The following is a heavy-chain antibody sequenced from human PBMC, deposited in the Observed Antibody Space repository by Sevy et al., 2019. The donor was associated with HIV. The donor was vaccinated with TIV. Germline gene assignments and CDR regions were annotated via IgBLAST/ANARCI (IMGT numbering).Heavy chain of an antibody. J-gene: IGHJ4*02. D-gene: IGHD3-22*01. CDR3: TRGPSGFSGSDLAY. Sequence: ASVKVSCKASGYTFTGYYMHWVRQAPGLGLEWMGWINPNSGGTKYAQKFQGRVTMTTDTCISTAYMELSRLKSDDTAVYYCTRGPSGFSGSDLAYWGQGTLVTVSS. CDR1: GYTFTGYY. V-gene: IGHV1-2*02. CDR2: INPNSGGT.